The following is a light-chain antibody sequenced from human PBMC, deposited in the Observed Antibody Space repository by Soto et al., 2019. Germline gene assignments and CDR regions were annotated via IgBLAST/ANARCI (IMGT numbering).Light chain of an antibody. Sequence: DIQLTQSHSTLSASVGDSVTITCRASQNISTSLAWYQHKPGKAPNLLMFDVSTLESGVPSRFSGSGSGTEFTLTISSQHSDDFATYYYEQYDYSRTFGQGTKADIK. J-gene: IGKJ1*01. V-gene: IGKV1-5*01. CDR1: QNISTS. CDR2: DVS. CDR3: EQYDYSRT.